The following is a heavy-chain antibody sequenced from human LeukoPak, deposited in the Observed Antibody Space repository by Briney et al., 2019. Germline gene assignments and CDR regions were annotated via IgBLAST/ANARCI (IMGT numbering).Heavy chain of an antibody. CDR3: ARGRGTSGSNRDFYYYYYMDI. Sequence: ASVKVSCKASGYIFTNYAIHWVRQAPGQRPQWMGCINAANGNTKYSQEFQGRVTITRDTSASTAYMEMSSLRSDDMAVYYCARGRGTSGSNRDFYYYYYMDIWGKGTTVIVSS. CDR2: INAANGNT. V-gene: IGHV1-3*03. D-gene: IGHD2-15*01. J-gene: IGHJ6*03. CDR1: GYIFTNYA.